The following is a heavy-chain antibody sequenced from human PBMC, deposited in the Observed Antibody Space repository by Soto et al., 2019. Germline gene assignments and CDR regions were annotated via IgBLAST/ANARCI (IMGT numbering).Heavy chain of an antibody. CDR2: IYYSGST. V-gene: IGHV4-31*03. D-gene: IGHD3-3*01. J-gene: IGHJ5*02. Sequence: QVQLQESGPGLVKPSQTLSLTCTVSGGSIRSGDYYSSWIRQHPGKCLEWIGYIYYSGSTCYNPSLKSRVTISLDTSKNQFSLKLSSVTPADTAVYYCARWWSGSRQGFDPWGQGTLVTVSS. CDR3: ARWWSGSRQGFDP. CDR1: GGSIRSGDYY.